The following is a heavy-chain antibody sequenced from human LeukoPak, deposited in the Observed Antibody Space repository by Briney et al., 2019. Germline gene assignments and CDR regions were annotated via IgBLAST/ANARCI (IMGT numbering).Heavy chain of an antibody. D-gene: IGHD6-19*01. CDR1: GGSIMSYY. J-gene: IGHJ5*02. V-gene: IGHV4-59*01. Sequence: KPSETLSLTCTVSGGSIMSYYWSWIRQPPGKGLEWIGYIYSSGSTNYNPSLKSRVTMSVDTSNNQFSLKLTSVTAADTAVYYCAREAIKAVAGTRFDPWGQGTLVTVSS. CDR2: IYSSGST. CDR3: AREAIKAVAGTRFDP.